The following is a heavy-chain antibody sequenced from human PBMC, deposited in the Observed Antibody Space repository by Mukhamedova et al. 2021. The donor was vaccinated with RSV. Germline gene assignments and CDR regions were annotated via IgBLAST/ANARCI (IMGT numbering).Heavy chain of an antibody. D-gene: IGHD5-18*01. CDR2: INPNSVGT. J-gene: IGHJ3*02. V-gene: IGHV1-2*04. Sequence: VRQAPGQGLVWMGWINPNSVGTIYAQKFQGWGTMTRDTSISTAYMELSSLSSDDTAGYYCSRDMVSGSDAFCIWGQGTMVTDSS. CDR3: SRDMVSGSDAFCI.